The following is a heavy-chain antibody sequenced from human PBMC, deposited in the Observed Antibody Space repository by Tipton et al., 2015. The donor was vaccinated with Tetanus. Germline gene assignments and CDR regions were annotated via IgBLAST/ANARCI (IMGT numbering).Heavy chain of an antibody. D-gene: IGHD5-12*01. V-gene: IGHV4-59*01. CDR3: ARANNDYPKKGPFDY. Sequence: TLSLTCSVSGSSMSSSYWSWVRQTPDKRLEWIGYITYSARTKYNPSLRSRVTLSLEASKNEFSLRLTSVTAADTAVYYCARANNDYPKKGPFDYWGQGARVIVSS. CDR2: ITYSART. J-gene: IGHJ4*02. CDR1: GSSMSSSY.